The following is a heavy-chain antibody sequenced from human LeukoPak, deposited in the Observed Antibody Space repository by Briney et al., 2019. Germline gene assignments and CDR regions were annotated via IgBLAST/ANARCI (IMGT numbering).Heavy chain of an antibody. J-gene: IGHJ4*02. V-gene: IGHV3-48*04. CDR1: GFTFSSYS. Sequence: PGGSLRLSCAASGFTFSSYSMNWVRQAPGKGLEWVSYISSSSSTIYYADPVKGRFTISRDNAKNSLYLQMNSLRAEDTAVYYCARKSGSDGIYSGSYLVRVFDYWGQGTLVTVSS. CDR3: ARKSGSDGIYSGSYLVRVFDY. CDR2: ISSSSSTI. D-gene: IGHD1-26*01.